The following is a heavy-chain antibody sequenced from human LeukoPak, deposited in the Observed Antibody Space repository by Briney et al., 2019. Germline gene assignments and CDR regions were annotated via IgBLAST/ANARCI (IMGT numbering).Heavy chain of an antibody. CDR3: ARDASGYLPLDFDY. Sequence: ASVKVSRKASGYTFTSYGISWVRQAPGQGLEWMGWISAYNGNTNYAQKLQGRVTMTTDTSTGTAYMELRSLRSDDTAVYYCARDASGYLPLDFDYWGQGTLVTVSS. CDR1: GYTFTSYG. CDR2: ISAYNGNT. V-gene: IGHV1-18*01. D-gene: IGHD5-12*01. J-gene: IGHJ4*02.